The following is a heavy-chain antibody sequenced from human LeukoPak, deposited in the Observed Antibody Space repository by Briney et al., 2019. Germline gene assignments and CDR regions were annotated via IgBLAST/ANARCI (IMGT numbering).Heavy chain of an antibody. CDR1: GYTFTGYY. V-gene: IGHV1-2*02. CDR2: INPNSGGT. J-gene: IGHJ4*02. CDR3: AREPYYDSSGYYPDY. D-gene: IGHD3-22*01. Sequence: ASVKVSCKASGYTFTGYYMHWVRQAPGQGLEWMGWINPNSGGTNYAQKFQGRVTMTRDTSISTAYMELSRLRSDDTAVYYCAREPYYDSSGYYPDYWGQGTLVTVSS.